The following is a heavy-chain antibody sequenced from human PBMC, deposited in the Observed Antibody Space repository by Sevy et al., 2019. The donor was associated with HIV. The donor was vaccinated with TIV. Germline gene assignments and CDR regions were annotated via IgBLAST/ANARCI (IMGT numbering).Heavy chain of an antibody. V-gene: IGHV3-30-3*01. D-gene: IGHD2-15*01. J-gene: IGHJ6*02. Sequence: GESLKISCAASGFTFSSYAMHWVRQAPGKGLEWVAVISYDGSNKYYADSVKGRFTISRDNSKNTLYLQMNSLRAEDTGVYYCARDRAGYCSGGSCYSLGMDVWGQGTTVTVSS. CDR2: ISYDGSNK. CDR1: GFTFSSYA. CDR3: ARDRAGYCSGGSCYSLGMDV.